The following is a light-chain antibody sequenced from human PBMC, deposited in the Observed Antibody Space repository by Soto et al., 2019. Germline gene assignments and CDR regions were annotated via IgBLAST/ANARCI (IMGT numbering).Light chain of an antibody. CDR2: DAS. J-gene: IGKJ2*01. Sequence: EIVLTQSPATLSLSPGERATLSCRASQSVSSYLAWYQQKPGQAPRLLIYDASNRATGIPARFSGSGSGTDFTLTISSREPEDFAVYYCQQYDTNSGTFGQGTKLEIK. CDR1: QSVSSY. V-gene: IGKV3-11*01. CDR3: QQYDTNSGT.